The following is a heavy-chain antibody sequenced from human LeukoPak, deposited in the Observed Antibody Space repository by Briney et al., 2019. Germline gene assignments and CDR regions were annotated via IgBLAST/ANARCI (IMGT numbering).Heavy chain of an antibody. CDR3: ASATNYDFWSGYYNLDY. CDR2: ISSSGSTI. Sequence: GGSLRLSCAASGFTFSSYEMNWVRQAPGKGLEWVSYISSSGSTIYYADSVKGRFTISRDNAKNSLYLQMNSLRAEDTAVYYCASATNYDFWSGYYNLDYWGQGTPVTVSS. D-gene: IGHD3-3*01. J-gene: IGHJ4*02. CDR1: GFTFSSYE. V-gene: IGHV3-48*03.